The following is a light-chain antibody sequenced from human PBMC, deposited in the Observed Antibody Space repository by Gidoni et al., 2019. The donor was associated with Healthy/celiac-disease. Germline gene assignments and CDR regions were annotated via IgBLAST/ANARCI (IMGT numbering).Light chain of an antibody. J-gene: IGKJ3*01. V-gene: IGKV1-5*03. CDR3: QQYNSYLFT. CDR2: KAS. Sequence: EIQLNQSPSTLSTSVGEKVTTTCRASQRISSWLAWYQQKPGKAPKLLIYKASSLESGVPSRSSGSGAGTEFILTISSLQPDDFATYYCQQYNSYLFTFGPGTKVDIK. CDR1: QRISSW.